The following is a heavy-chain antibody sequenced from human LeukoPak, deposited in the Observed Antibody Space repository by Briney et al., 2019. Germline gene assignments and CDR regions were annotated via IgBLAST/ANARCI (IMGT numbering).Heavy chain of an antibody. CDR2: ISYDGSNK. V-gene: IGHV3-30*18. J-gene: IGHJ3*02. CDR3: AKLYYYGSGSHPPDAFDI. CDR1: GFTFSSYG. D-gene: IGHD3-10*01. Sequence: GGSLRLSCAASGFTFSSYGMHWVRQAPGKGLEWVAVISYDGSNKYYADSVKGRFTISRDNSKNTLYLQMNSLRAEDTAVYYCAKLYYYGSGSHPPDAFDIWAKGQWSPSLQ.